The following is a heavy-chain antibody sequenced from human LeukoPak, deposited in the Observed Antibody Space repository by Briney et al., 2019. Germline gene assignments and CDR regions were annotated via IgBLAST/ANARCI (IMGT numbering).Heavy chain of an antibody. V-gene: IGHV3-33*01. D-gene: IGHD6-13*01. CDR1: GFTFSSYG. CDR2: IWYDGSNK. Sequence: GGSLRLSCAASGFTFSSYGMHWVRQAPGKGLEWVAVIWYDGSNKYYADSVKGRFTISRDNSKNTLYLQMISLRAEDTAVYYCARYGYSSSWYRRYYYYYGMDVWGQGTTVTVSS. CDR3: ARYGYSSSWYRRYYYYYGMDV. J-gene: IGHJ6*02.